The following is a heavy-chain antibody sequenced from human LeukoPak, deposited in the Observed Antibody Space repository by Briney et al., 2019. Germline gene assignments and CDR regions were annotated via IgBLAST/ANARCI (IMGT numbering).Heavy chain of an antibody. CDR2: INHSGST. V-gene: IGHV4-34*01. Sequence: SETLSLTCAVYGGSFSGYYWSWIRQPPGKGLEWIGEINHSGSTNYNPSLKSRVTISVDTSKNQFSLKLSSVTAADTAVYYCARVPSFSSSPIYYFDYWGQGTLVTVSS. J-gene: IGHJ4*02. CDR1: GGSFSGYY. CDR3: ARVPSFSSSPIYYFDY. D-gene: IGHD2-2*01.